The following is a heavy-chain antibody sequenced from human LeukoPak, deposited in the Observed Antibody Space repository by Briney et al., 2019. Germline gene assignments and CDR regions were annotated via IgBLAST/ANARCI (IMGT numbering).Heavy chain of an antibody. CDR1: GFTFSDYY. Sequence: GGSLRLSCAASGFTFSDYYMSWIRQAPGKGLEWISYISGSATTIYYADSVKGRFTISRDNAKNLLYLEMNSLRAEDTALYYCARDGGLSTAQDYWGQGILVTVSS. V-gene: IGHV3-11*01. J-gene: IGHJ4*02. CDR3: ARDGGLSTAQDY. D-gene: IGHD3-3*01. CDR2: ISGSATTI.